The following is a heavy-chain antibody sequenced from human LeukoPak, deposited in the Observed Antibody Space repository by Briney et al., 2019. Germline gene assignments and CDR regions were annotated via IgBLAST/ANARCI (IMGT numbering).Heavy chain of an antibody. D-gene: IGHD5-12*01. CDR3: ARLSGYDWESYYDY. CDR2: ISAQHGQT. J-gene: IGHJ4*02. V-gene: IGHV1-18*01. CDR1: GYSENFYG. Sequence: ASVKVSCKTSGYSENFYGITWVRQVAGQGLEWMGWISAQHGQTEYAPNSQDRVTMTTDTYTNTAYMELRSLRSDDTAVYYCARLSGYDWESYYDYWGQGTLVTVSS.